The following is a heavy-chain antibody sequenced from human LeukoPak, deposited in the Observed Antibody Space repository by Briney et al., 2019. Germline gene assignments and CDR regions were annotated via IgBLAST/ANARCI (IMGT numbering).Heavy chain of an antibody. CDR3: ARDRDLAGAY. D-gene: IGHD3-10*01. CDR2: ISGSGGST. CDR1: GFTFSSYA. Sequence: GGSLRLSCAASGFTFSSYAMSWVRQAPGKGLEWVSAISGSGGSTYYADSVKGRFTISRDNSKNTAYLQMSRLRPEDTATYYCARDRDLAGAYWGQGALVTVSS. V-gene: IGHV3-23*01. J-gene: IGHJ4*02.